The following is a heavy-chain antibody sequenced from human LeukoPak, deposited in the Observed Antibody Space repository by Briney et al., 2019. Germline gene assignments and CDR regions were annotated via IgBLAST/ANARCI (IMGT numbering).Heavy chain of an antibody. CDR2: ISWNSGSI. D-gene: IGHD5-18*01. V-gene: IGHV3-9*01. CDR1: GFTFDDYA. Sequence: GRSLRLSCAASGFTFDDYAMHWVRHAPGKGLEGVSGISWNSGSIGYADSVKGRFTISRDNAKNSLYLQMNSLRAEDTALYYCAKGGYSYGNGAFDIWGQGTMVTVSS. CDR3: AKGGYSYGNGAFDI. J-gene: IGHJ3*02.